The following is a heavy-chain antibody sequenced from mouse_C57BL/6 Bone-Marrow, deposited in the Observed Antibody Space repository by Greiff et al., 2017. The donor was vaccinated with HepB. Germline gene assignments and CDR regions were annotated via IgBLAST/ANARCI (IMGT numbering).Heavy chain of an antibody. V-gene: IGHV1-64*01. CDR1: GYTFTSYW. Sequence: QVQLQQPGAELVKPGASVKLSCKASGYTFTSYWIHWVKQRPGQGLEWIGMIHPNSGSTNYNEKFKSKATLTVDKSSSTAYMQLSSLTSEDSAVYYCARPHYYGSSYFDYWGQGTTLTVSS. J-gene: IGHJ2*01. CDR3: ARPHYYGSSYFDY. D-gene: IGHD1-1*01. CDR2: IHPNSGST.